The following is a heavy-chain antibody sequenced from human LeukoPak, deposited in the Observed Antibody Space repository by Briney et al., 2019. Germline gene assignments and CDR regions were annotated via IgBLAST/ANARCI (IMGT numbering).Heavy chain of an antibody. Sequence: SETLSLTCTVSDGSIRTYYWSWIRQPPGKGLEWIGYIYYTGSTNYNPALKSRVTISLDTSKNQFSLKLSSVTAADTAVYYCARLYCSGGSCYLDYWGQGTLVTVSS. D-gene: IGHD2-15*01. V-gene: IGHV4-59*12. J-gene: IGHJ4*02. CDR1: DGSIRTYY. CDR3: ARLYCSGGSCYLDY. CDR2: IYYTGST.